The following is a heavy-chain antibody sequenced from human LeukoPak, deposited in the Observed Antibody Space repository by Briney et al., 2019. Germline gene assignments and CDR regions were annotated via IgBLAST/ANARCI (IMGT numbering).Heavy chain of an antibody. CDR3: AKTLNRGGFFGVVIIDQYYGMDV. Sequence: GGSLRLPCVVSGFTFSGYGMHWVRQAPGKGLEWVSVISYDGSNKYYADSVKGRFTISRDNSKNTLYLQMNSLRTEDTAVYYCAKTLNRGGFFGVVIIDQYYGMDVWGQGTTVTVSS. CDR2: ISYDGSNK. CDR1: GFTFSGYG. J-gene: IGHJ6*02. D-gene: IGHD3-3*01. V-gene: IGHV3-30*18.